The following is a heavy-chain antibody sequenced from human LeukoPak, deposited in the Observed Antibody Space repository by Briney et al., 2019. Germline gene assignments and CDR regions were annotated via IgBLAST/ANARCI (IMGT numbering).Heavy chain of an antibody. CDR2: IYTTGTT. V-gene: IGHV4-4*07. J-gene: IGHJ5*02. CDR1: DTSINTYY. Sequence: SETLSLTCTVSDTSINTYYWNWIRQPAGKGLEWIWHIYTTGTTNYNPSLKSRVTMSIDTSKNQFSLNLRSVTAADTAVYYCAKVAKYYYGSETYFFFDPWGQGTLVTVSS. D-gene: IGHD3-10*01. CDR3: AKVAKYYYGSETYFFFDP.